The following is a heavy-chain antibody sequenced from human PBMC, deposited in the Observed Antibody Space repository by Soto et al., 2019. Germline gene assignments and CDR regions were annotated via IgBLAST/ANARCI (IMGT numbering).Heavy chain of an antibody. D-gene: IGHD5-18*01. J-gene: IGHJ5*02. CDR1: GGSXSSSSYY. V-gene: IGHV4-39*01. CDR3: ARVGYESRPLEWFAP. Sequence: SETLSLTCTVAGGSXSSSSYYWGWIRQHPGKGLEWIGSIYYSGSTYYNPSLKSRVTISVDTSKNQFSLKLSSVTAADTAVYYCARVGYESRPLEWFAPWGQGTLVTVSS. CDR2: IYYSGST.